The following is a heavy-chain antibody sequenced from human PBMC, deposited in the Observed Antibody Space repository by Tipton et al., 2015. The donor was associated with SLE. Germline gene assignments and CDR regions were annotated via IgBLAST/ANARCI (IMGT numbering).Heavy chain of an antibody. CDR3: ARAGGQWLVLG. Sequence: TLSLTCTVSGGSISSHYWSWIRQPPGKGLEWIGYIYYSGSTYYNPSLKSRVTISVDTSKNQFSLKLSSVTAADTALYYCARAGGQWLVLGWGQGTLVTVSS. D-gene: IGHD6-19*01. J-gene: IGHJ4*02. CDR2: IYYSGST. V-gene: IGHV4-59*11. CDR1: GGSISSHY.